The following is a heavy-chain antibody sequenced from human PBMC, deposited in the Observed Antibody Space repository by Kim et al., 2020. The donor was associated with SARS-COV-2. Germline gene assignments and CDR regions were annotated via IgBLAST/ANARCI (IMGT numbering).Heavy chain of an antibody. Sequence: GGSLRLSCAASGFTFSSYGMHWVRQAPGKGLEWVAVISYDGSNKYYADSVKGRVTISRDNSKNTLYLQMNSLRAEDTAVYYCAKDRYYYDSSGSPFDYWG. J-gene: IGHJ4*01. CDR1: GFTFSSYG. V-gene: IGHV3-30*18. CDR3: AKDRYYYDSSGSPFDY. D-gene: IGHD3-22*01. CDR2: ISYDGSNK.